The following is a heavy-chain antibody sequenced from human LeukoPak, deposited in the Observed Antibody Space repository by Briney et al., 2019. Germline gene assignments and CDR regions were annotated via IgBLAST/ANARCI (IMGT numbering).Heavy chain of an antibody. CDR3: AKTQWEPTGLFDY. CDR1: GFTFSSYA. Sequence: PGGSLRLSCAASGFTFSSYAMSWVRQAPGKGLEWVSGISGSGGSTYYADSVKGRFTISRDNSKNTLYLQMNSLRAEDTAVYYCAKTQWEPTGLFDYWGQGTLVTVSS. J-gene: IGHJ4*02. D-gene: IGHD1-26*01. V-gene: IGHV3-23*01. CDR2: ISGSGGST.